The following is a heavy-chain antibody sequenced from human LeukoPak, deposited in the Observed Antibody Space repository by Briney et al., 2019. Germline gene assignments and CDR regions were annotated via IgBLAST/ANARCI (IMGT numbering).Heavy chain of an antibody. V-gene: IGHV4-61*02. CDR2: IYTSGST. D-gene: IGHD2-2*01. CDR3: ARGLVVPAAILYYYYGMDV. Sequence: SETLSLTCTVSGGSLRSGSYYWSWIRQPAGKGLEWIGRIYTSGSTNYNPSLKSRVTISVDTSKNQFALKLSSVTAADTAVYYCARGLVVPAAILYYYYGMDVWGQGTTVTVSS. J-gene: IGHJ6*02. CDR1: GGSLRSGSYY.